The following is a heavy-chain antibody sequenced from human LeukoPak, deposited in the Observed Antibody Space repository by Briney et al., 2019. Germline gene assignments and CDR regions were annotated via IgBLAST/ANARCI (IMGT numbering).Heavy chain of an antibody. CDR2: IKDKTDGGTI. CDR3: TTIIWDSTPDY. D-gene: IGHD1-26*01. J-gene: IGHJ4*02. CDR1: GFTFCNVD. Sequence: GGSLRLSCAASGFTFCNVDMSWVRQAPGKGLEWVGRIKDKTDGGTIDYAAPVNGRFTISRDDSKNTLYLQMNSLKTDDSAVYYCTTIIWDSTPDYWGQGTLVTVSS. V-gene: IGHV3-15*01.